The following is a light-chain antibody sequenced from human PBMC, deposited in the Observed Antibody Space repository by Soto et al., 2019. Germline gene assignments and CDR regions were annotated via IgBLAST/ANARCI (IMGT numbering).Light chain of an antibody. Sequence: QAVLTQPPSVSGAPGQRVTISCTGSRSNIGAGFDVHWYQQLPGTAPKLLIYGNNNRPSGVPDRFSGSRSGASASLAITGLQAEDEADYYCQSYDSSLIGSGVFGGGTKVTVL. CDR3: QSYDSSLIGSGV. J-gene: IGLJ3*02. V-gene: IGLV1-40*01. CDR2: GNN. CDR1: RSNIGAGFD.